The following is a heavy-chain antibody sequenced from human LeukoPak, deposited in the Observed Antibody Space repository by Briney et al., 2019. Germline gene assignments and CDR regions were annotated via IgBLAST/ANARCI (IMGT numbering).Heavy chain of an antibody. CDR3: ARLTFGGVIGFDY. D-gene: IGHD3-16*02. CDR2: ISSSGSHM. V-gene: IGHV3-21*01. CDR1: GFTFSSYS. Sequence: PGGSLRLSCAASGFTFSSYSMNWVRQAPGKGLEWVSSISSSGSHMYYADSVKGRFTFSRDNAKNSLYLQMNSLRAEDTAVYYCARLTFGGVIGFDYWGQGTLDPVSS. J-gene: IGHJ4*02.